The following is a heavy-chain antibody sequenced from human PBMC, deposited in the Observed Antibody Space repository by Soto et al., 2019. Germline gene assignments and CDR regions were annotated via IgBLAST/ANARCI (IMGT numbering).Heavy chain of an antibody. CDR1: GGSFSGYY. CDR3: ARVPLIAAAGTAAFDI. CDR2: INNSGST. D-gene: IGHD6-13*01. Sequence: QVQLQQWGAGLLKPSETLSLTCAVYGGSFSGYYWSWIRQPPGKGLEWIGEINNSGSTNYNPSLKRRVTISVDTSKNQFSLKLSSVTAADTAVYYCARVPLIAAAGTAAFDIWGQGTMVTVCS. V-gene: IGHV4-34*01. J-gene: IGHJ3*02.